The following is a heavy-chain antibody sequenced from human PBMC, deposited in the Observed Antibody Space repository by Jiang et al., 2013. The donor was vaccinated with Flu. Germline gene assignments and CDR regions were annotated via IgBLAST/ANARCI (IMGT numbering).Heavy chain of an antibody. CDR1: GFTFGDYA. CDR2: IRSKTDGGTT. CDR3: TRTHSLYQLRIPDFDY. D-gene: IGHD2-2*01. J-gene: IGHJ4*02. Sequence: VQLLESGGGLVQPGRSLRLSCTASGFTFGDYAMNWFRQAPGKGLEWVGFIRSKTDGGTTEYAASVKGRITISRDDSISIAYLQMNSLKIEDTAVYYCTRTHSLYQLRIPDFDYWGQGTLVTVSS. V-gene: IGHV3-49*03.